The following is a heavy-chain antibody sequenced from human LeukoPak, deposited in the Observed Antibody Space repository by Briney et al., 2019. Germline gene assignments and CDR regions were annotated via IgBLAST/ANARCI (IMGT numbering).Heavy chain of an antibody. CDR2: IYYSGST. J-gene: IGHJ5*02. D-gene: IGHD3-22*01. CDR3: ARDTYYYDSSGYYRWFDP. Sequence: SETLSLTCTVSGGSISSGGYYWSWIRQHPGKGLEWIGYIYYSGSTYYNPSLKSRVTISVDTSKNQFSLKLSSVTAADTAVYYCARDTYYYDSSGYYRWFDPWGQGTLVTVSS. V-gene: IGHV4-31*03. CDR1: GGSISSGGYY.